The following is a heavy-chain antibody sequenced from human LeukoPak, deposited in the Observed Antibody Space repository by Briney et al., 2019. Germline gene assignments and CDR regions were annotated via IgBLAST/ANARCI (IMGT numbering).Heavy chain of an antibody. CDR1: GGSISSYY. V-gene: IGHV4-59*01. D-gene: IGHD6-13*01. Sequence: SETLSLTCTLSGGSISSYYWSWIPHPPGKGREWFGYIYYSGSTNYNPSLKGRVTISVDTSKNQFSLKLSSVTAADTAVYYCARVGTCSSSWYSSNWFDPWGQGTLVTVSS. J-gene: IGHJ5*02. CDR2: IYYSGST. CDR3: ARVGTCSSSWYSSNWFDP.